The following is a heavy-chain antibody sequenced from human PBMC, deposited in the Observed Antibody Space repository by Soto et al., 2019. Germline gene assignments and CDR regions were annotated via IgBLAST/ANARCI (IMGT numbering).Heavy chain of an antibody. Sequence: ASVKVSCKASGYTFTGYYMHWVRQAPGQGLEWMGWINPNSGGTNYAQKFQGWVTMTRDTSISTAYMELSRLRSDDTAVYYCAKDRATYYYSVMAVWGQGTTVTVS. J-gene: IGHJ6*02. CDR2: INPNSGGT. CDR3: AKDRATYYYSVMAV. V-gene: IGHV1-2*04. CDR1: GYTFTGYY.